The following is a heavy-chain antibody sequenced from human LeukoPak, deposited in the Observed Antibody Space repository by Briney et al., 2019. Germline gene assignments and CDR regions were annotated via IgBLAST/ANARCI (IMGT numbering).Heavy chain of an antibody. CDR1: GFTFSSYA. Sequence: GGSLRLSCAASGFTFSSYAMRWVRQAPGKGLEWVSAISGSGGSTYYADSVKGRFTISRDNSKNTLYLQMNSLRAEDTAVYYCAKDIPQGLYYGMDVWGQGTTVTVSS. J-gene: IGHJ6*02. CDR3: AKDIPQGLYYGMDV. D-gene: IGHD3/OR15-3a*01. V-gene: IGHV3-23*01. CDR2: ISGSGGST.